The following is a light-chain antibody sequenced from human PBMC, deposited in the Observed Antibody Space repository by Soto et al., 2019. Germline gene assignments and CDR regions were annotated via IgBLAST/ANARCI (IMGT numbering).Light chain of an antibody. V-gene: IGKV3-20*01. J-gene: IGKJ4*01. CDR3: QQYGTLPLT. CDR1: QNVPSNY. Sequence: EIVLTQSPGTLSLPPGDRAAVHCRASQNVPSNYLAWYQHKPGQTPRLLIYAASSRAAGVPDRFSGSVSGTDFTLTISRLESEDFAVYYCQQYGTLPLTFGGGTKVDIK. CDR2: AAS.